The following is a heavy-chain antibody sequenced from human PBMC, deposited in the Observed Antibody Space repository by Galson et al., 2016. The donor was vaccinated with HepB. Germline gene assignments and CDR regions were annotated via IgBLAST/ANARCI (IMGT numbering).Heavy chain of an antibody. D-gene: IGHD3-22*01. CDR2: IGGSGGGT. J-gene: IGHJ4*02. CDR3: AKAGNYYDSSYYYHIDY. Sequence: SLRLSCAASGFTFSNYAMSWVRQAPGKGLEWVSAIGGSGGGTYYADSVKGRFTISRDNSKDTLYLQLNSLRADDTAVYYCAKAGNYYDSSYYYHIDYWGQGTLVTVSS. CDR1: GFTFSNYA. V-gene: IGHV3-23*01.